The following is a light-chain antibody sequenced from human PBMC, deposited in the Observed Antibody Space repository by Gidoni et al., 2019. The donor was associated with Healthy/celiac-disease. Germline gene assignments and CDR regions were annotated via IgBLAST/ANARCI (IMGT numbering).Light chain of an antibody. CDR1: QSVSSSY. CDR2: GAS. Sequence: EFVLTQSPGTLSLSPGERATLSCRASQSVSSSYLAWYQQKPGQPPRLLIYGASIGATGIPDRFSGSGSGTYFTLTISRLEHEDFAVYYCQQYGSSPPTFGQGTKVEIK. J-gene: IGKJ1*01. CDR3: QQYGSSPPT. V-gene: IGKV3-20*01.